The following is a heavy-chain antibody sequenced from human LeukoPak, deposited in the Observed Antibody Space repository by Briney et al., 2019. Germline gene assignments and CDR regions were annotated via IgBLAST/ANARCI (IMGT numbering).Heavy chain of an antibody. V-gene: IGHV4-59*08. Sequence: TSETLSLTCTVSGGSISSYYWSWIRQPPGKGLEWVGYIYYSGSTNYNPSLKSRVTISVDTSKNQFSLRLSSVTAADTAVYYCARLVGGWSTFDYWGQGTLVTVSS. CDR1: GGSISSYY. CDR3: ARLVGGWSTFDY. D-gene: IGHD6-19*01. CDR2: IYYSGST. J-gene: IGHJ4*02.